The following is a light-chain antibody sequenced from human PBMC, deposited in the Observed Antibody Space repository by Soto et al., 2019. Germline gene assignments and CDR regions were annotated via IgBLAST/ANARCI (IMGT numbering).Light chain of an antibody. CDR2: GAS. CDR1: QSVSSY. Sequence: EVVMTQSPATLSVSPGERATLSCRASQSVSSYLAWYQQKPGQAPRLLIYGASNRATGIPDRFSGSDSGTDFTLTISRLEPEDSAVYYCQHYGTSPPITFGQGTRLETK. CDR3: QHYGTSPPIT. V-gene: IGKV3-20*01. J-gene: IGKJ5*01.